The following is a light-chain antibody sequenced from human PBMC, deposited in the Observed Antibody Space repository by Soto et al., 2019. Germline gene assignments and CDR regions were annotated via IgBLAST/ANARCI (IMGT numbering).Light chain of an antibody. CDR3: QQYGSLPRT. J-gene: IGKJ1*01. CDR1: QSVSSSY. CDR2: DAS. V-gene: IGKV3-20*01. Sequence: ENVLTQSPGTLSLSPGERATLSCRASQSVSSSYLACYQQKPGQAPRLLIYDASSRATGIPDRFSGSGSGTDFTLTISRLEPDDFSVYYCQQYGSLPRTFGQGTKVEIK.